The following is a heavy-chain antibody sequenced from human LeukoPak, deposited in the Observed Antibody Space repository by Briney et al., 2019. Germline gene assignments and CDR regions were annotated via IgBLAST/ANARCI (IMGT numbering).Heavy chain of an antibody. V-gene: IGHV4-30-2*01. J-gene: IGHJ3*02. CDR3: ARVFTDAFDI. CDR1: GGSISSYS. CDR2: IYHSGNI. Sequence: SETLSLTYTVSGGSISSYSWSWIRQPPGKGLEWIGFIYHSGNIYYNPSLRGRVTISEDRSKNQFSLNLSSVTAADTAVYYCARVFTDAFDIWGQGTMVTVSS. D-gene: IGHD2-21*01.